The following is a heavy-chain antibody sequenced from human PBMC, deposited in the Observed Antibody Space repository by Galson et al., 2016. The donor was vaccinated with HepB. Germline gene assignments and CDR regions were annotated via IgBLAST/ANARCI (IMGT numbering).Heavy chain of an antibody. CDR3: ARDKHGSGWPPIFNY. D-gene: IGHD6-25*01. CDR1: GYTFNGYY. CDR2: ISAYSGKT. V-gene: IGHV1-18*04. Sequence: SVKVSCKAFGYTFNGYYIAWVRQAPGQGLAWVGWISAYSGKTNYAQNLQGRVTMTTDTSTSTAYMELRCLRSDDTAIYYRARDKHGSGWPPIFNYWGQGTLVTVSS. J-gene: IGHJ4*02.